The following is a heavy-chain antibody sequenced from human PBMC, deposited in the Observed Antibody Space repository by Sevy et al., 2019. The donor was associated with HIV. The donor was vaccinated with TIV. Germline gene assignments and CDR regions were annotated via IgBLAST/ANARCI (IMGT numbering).Heavy chain of an antibody. J-gene: IGHJ4*02. CDR1: GFTFSSYW. CDR3: ARDYSGSYYYSRYYFDY. CDR2: IKQDGSEK. D-gene: IGHD1-26*01. Sequence: GGSLRLSCAASGFTFSSYWMSWVRQAPGKGLEWVANIKQDGSEKYYVDSVKDRFTIYRDNAKNSLYLQMNSLRAEDTAVYYCARDYSGSYYYSRYYFDYWGQGTLVTVSS. V-gene: IGHV3-7*03.